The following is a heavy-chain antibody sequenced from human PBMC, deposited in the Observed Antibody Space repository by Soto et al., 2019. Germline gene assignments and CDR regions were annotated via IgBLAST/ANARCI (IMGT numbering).Heavy chain of an antibody. Sequence: GASVKVSCKASGYTFTGYYMHWVRQAPGQGLEWMGWINPNSGGTNYAQKFQGWVTMTRDTSISTAYMELSRLRSDDTAVYYCARVPTSIGFYGMDVGGQGTTVTVSS. V-gene: IGHV1-2*04. CDR2: INPNSGGT. CDR3: ARVPTSIGFYGMDV. J-gene: IGHJ6*02. D-gene: IGHD2-15*01. CDR1: GYTFTGYY.